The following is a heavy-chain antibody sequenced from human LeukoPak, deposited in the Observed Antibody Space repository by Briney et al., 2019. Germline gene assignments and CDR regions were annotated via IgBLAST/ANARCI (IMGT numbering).Heavy chain of an antibody. CDR3: ARSDTAMVFGAFDI. J-gene: IGHJ3*02. CDR1: GGSISSGGYY. CDR2: IYYSGST. V-gene: IGHV4-31*03. Sequence: SETLSLTCTVSGGSISSGGYYWSWIRQHPGKGLEWIGYIYYSGSTYYNPSLKSRVTISVDTSKNQFSLKLSSVTAADTAVYYCARSDTAMVFGAFDIWGQGTMVTVSS. D-gene: IGHD5-18*01.